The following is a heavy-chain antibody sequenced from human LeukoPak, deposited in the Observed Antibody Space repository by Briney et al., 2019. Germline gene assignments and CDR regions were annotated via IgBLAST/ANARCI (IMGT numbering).Heavy chain of an antibody. J-gene: IGHJ6*03. D-gene: IGHD3-9*01. Sequence: PGGSLRLSCAASGFTFSSYDMHWVRQATGKGLEWVSAIGTAGDTYYPGSVKGRFTISRENAKNSLYLQTNSLRAGDTAVYYCARVDSRYYYMDVWGKGTTVTVSS. V-gene: IGHV3-13*01. CDR3: ARVDSRYYYMDV. CDR2: IGTAGDT. CDR1: GFTFSSYD.